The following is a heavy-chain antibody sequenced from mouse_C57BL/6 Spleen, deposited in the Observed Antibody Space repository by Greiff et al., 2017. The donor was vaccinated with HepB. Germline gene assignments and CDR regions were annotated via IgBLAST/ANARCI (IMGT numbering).Heavy chain of an antibody. D-gene: IGHD1-1*01. V-gene: IGHV1-74*01. CDR2: IHPSDSDT. J-gene: IGHJ2*01. CDR3: AIEGLLYYFDY. Sequence: QVHVKQPGAELVKPGASVKVSCKASGYTFTSYWMHWVKQRPGQGLEWIGRIHPSDSDTNYNQKFKGKATLTVDKSSSTAYIQLSSLTSEDSAVYYCAIEGLLYYFDYWGQGTTLTVSS. CDR1: GYTFTSYW.